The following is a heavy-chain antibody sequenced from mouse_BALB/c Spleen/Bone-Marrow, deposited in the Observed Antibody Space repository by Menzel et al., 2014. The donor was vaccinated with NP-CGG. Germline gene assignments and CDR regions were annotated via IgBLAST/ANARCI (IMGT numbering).Heavy chain of an antibody. J-gene: IGHJ2*01. Sequence: EVNVVESGGDLVKPGGSLKLSCAASGFTFSSYGMSWVRQTPDKRLEWVATISSGGSYTYYPDSVKGRFTISRGNAKNTLYLQMSSLKSEDTAMYYCARDGLDYWGQGTTLTVSS. V-gene: IGHV5-6*01. CDR3: ARDGLDY. D-gene: IGHD3-1*01. CDR1: GFTFSSYG. CDR2: ISSGGSYT.